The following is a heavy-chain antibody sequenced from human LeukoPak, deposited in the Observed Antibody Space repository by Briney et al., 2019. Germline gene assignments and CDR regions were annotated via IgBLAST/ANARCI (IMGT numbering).Heavy chain of an antibody. D-gene: IGHD3-22*01. Sequence: GASVKVSCKASGYTFTSFGISWVRQAPGRGLEWMAWISAYNGNTHYAQKLQGRLTMTTDTSTSTAYVEVRSLRSDDTAVYYCARDHYVSSGYWYDTFDPWGQGTLVTVSS. CDR2: ISAYNGNT. CDR1: GYTFTSFG. J-gene: IGHJ5*02. CDR3: ARDHYVSSGYWYDTFDP. V-gene: IGHV1-18*01.